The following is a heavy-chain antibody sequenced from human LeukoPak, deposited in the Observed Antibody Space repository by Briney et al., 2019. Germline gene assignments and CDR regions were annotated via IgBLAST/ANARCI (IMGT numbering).Heavy chain of an antibody. D-gene: IGHD6-13*01. CDR2: MNPNSGNT. CDR3: ARGSSSSWEKYYYYYYMDV. V-gene: IGHV1-8*03. J-gene: IGHJ6*03. CDR1: GYTFTSYD. Sequence: ASVKVSCKASGYTFTSYDINWVRQATGQGLEWMGWMNPNSGNTGYAQKFQGRVTITRNTSISTAYMELSSLRSEDTAVYYCARGSSSSWEKYYYYYYMDVWGKGTTVTVSS.